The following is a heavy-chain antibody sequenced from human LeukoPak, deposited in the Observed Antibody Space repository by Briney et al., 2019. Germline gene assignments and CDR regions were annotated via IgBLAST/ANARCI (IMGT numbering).Heavy chain of an antibody. D-gene: IGHD1-26*01. CDR1: GGSFSGYY. V-gene: IGHV4-34*01. J-gene: IGHJ3*02. Sequence: PSETLSLTCAVYGGSFSGYYWSWIRQPPGKGLEWIGEINHSGSTNYNPSLKSRVNISVDTSKNQFSLKLSSVTAADTAVYYCAREASGSSVFDIWGQGTMVTVSS. CDR3: AREASGSSVFDI. CDR2: INHSGST.